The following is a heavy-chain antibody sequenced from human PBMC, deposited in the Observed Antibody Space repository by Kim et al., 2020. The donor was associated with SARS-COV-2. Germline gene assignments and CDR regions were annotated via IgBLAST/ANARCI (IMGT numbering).Heavy chain of an antibody. CDR3: ARGGLGDYSYPWFFDY. CDR1: GFTFSSYS. J-gene: IGHJ4*02. V-gene: IGHV3-21*01. D-gene: IGHD4-17*01. CDR2: ISSNGTYI. Sequence: GGSLRLSCVPSGFTFSSYSIGWVRQAPGKGLEWVAAISSNGTYIYYADSVEGRFTISRDNAHNSLSLQMFSLSAEDTAVYYCARGGLGDYSYPWFFDYWGQGTLVTVSS.